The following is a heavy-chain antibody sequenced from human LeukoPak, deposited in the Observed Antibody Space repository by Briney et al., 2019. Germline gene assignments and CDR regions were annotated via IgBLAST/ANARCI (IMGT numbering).Heavy chain of an antibody. V-gene: IGHV3-23*01. CDR2: ISGSGGST. CDR3: AKASSSSWYVLGN. D-gene: IGHD6-13*01. Sequence: GGSLRLSCAASGFTFSSYAMSWVRQAPGKGLEWVSAISGSGGSTYYADSVKGRFTISRDNSKNTLYLQMNSLGAEDTAVYYCAKASSSSWYVLGNWGQGTLVTVSS. CDR1: GFTFSSYA. J-gene: IGHJ4*02.